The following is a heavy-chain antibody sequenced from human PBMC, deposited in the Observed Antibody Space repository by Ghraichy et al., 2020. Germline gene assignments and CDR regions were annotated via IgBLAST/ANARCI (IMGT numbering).Heavy chain of an antibody. V-gene: IGHV4-61*01. CDR3: ARTTPGLTRALASYYGMDI. CDR1: GGSVTTCTYS. J-gene: IGHJ6*02. Sequence: SETLSLTCTVSGGSVTTCTYSWSWIPQPPGKGLEWIGYIYHRGTTNYNSSLTSRVTISIDTSKNQFSLRRTSVTAADTAVYYCARTTPGLTRALASYYGMDICGQRTTVTVSS. CDR2: IYHRGTT. D-gene: IGHD4-11*01.